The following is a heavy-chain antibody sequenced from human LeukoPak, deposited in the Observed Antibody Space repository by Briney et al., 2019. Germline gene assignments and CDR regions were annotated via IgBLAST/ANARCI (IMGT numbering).Heavy chain of an antibody. Sequence: SETLSLTCAVYGGSFSGYYWSWIRQPPGKGLEWNGEINHSGSTNYNPSLKSRVTISVDTSKNQFSLKLSSVTAADTAVYYCARWEAAAGTRWFDPWGQGTLVTVSS. J-gene: IGHJ5*02. CDR3: ARWEAAAGTRWFDP. V-gene: IGHV4-34*01. CDR1: GGSFSGYY. D-gene: IGHD6-13*01. CDR2: INHSGST.